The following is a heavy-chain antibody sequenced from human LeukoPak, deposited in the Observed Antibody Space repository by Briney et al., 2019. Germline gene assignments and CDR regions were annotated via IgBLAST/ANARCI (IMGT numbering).Heavy chain of an antibody. D-gene: IGHD2-2*01. CDR3: ARGPRDVVPAAMTGGWGYYYYYMDV. CDR2: INHSGST. V-gene: IGHV4-34*01. Sequence: PSETLSLTCAVYGGSFSGYYWSWIRQPPGKGLEWIGEINHSGSTNYNPSLKSRVTISVDTSKNQFSLKLSSVTAADTAVYYCARGPRDVVPAAMTGGWGYYYYYMDVWGKGTTVTVSS. CDR1: GGSFSGYY. J-gene: IGHJ6*03.